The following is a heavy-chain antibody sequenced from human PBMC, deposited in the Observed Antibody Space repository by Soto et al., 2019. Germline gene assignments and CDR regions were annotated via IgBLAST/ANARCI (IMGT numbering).Heavy chain of an antibody. J-gene: IGHJ6*02. CDR1: GFTFSSYS. CDR2: ISSSSSYI. D-gene: IGHD6-19*01. CDR3: ARVHMGRAVAADEGGIYYYCGMDV. V-gene: IGHV3-21*03. Sequence: EVQLVESGGGLVKPGGSLRLSCAASGFTFSSYSMNWVRQAPGKGLEWVSSISSSSSYIYYADSVKGRFTISRDNAKNSLYRQMNSLRAEDTAVYYCARVHMGRAVAADEGGIYYYCGMDVWGQGTMVTVSS.